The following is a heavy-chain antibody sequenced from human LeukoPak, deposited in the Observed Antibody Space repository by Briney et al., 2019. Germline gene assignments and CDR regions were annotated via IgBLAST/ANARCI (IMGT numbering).Heavy chain of an antibody. CDR3: ARERIGQDAFDI. D-gene: IGHD2/OR15-2a*01. Sequence: SETLSLTCTVSGGSISSYYWSWIRQPPGKGLERIGDIYYSGSTNYNPSLKSRVTISVDTSENQFSLKLSSVTAADTAVYYCARERIGQDAFDIWGQGTMVTVSS. J-gene: IGHJ3*02. CDR1: GGSISSYY. CDR2: IYYSGST. V-gene: IGHV4-59*01.